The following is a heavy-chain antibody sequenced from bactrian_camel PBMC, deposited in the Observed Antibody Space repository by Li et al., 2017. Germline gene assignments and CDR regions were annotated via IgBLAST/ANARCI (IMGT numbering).Heavy chain of an antibody. CDR2: MATRGAPV. J-gene: IGHJ4*01. CDR1: GIHLSSAFC. D-gene: IGHD3*01. Sequence: QLVESGGGSVQAGGSLRLSCAGTGIHLSSAFCVGWFRQVPGKEREAVATMATRGAPVHYADSVKGRFTVAQGPAKNTLFLHMNSLEPEDTAMYYCAAKLYCYSGPLIPASYNYWGQGTQVTV. CDR3: AAKLYCYSGPLIPASYNY. V-gene: IGHV3S31*01.